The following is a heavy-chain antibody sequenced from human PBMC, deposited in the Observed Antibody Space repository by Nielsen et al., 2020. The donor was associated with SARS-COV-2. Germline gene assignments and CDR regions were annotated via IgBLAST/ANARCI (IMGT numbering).Heavy chain of an antibody. CDR2: ISSSGSTI. V-gene: IGHV3-48*03. Sequence: WLRQPPGKGLEWVSYISSSGSTIYYADSVKGRFTISRDNAKNSLYLQMNSLRAEDTAVYYCAREGYYDSSGYYYVSYYYYGMDVWGQGTTVTVSS. CDR3: AREGYYDSSGYYYVSYYYYGMDV. J-gene: IGHJ6*02. D-gene: IGHD3-22*01.